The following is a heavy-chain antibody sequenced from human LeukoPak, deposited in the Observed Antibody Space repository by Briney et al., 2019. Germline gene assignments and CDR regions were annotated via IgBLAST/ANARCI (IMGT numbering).Heavy chain of an antibody. CDR3: ARDPYDSSGSYYAAFDI. D-gene: IGHD3-22*01. J-gene: IGHJ3*02. V-gene: IGHV3-23*01. Sequence: GGSLRLSCAVSGLTFSSYAMSWVRQAPGKGLEWVSSISAGGDTTYYADSVKGRFTISRDNAKNSLYLQMNNLRAEDTAVYYCARDPYDSSGSYYAAFDIWGQGTMVAVSS. CDR1: GLTFSSYA. CDR2: ISAGGDTT.